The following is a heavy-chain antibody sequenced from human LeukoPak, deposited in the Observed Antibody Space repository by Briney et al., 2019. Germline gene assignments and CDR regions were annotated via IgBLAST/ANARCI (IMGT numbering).Heavy chain of an antibody. D-gene: IGHD1-26*01. CDR1: GGSISSSSYY. CDR2: IYTSGST. J-gene: IGHJ4*02. V-gene: IGHV4-39*07. CDR3: ARDRLSGSYWGRFFDY. Sequence: PSETLSLTCTVSGGSISSSSYYWGWIRQPPGKGLEWIGSIYTSGSTNYNPSLKSRVTISVDTSKNQFSLKLSSVTAADTAVYYCARDRLSGSYWGRFFDYWGQGTLVTVSS.